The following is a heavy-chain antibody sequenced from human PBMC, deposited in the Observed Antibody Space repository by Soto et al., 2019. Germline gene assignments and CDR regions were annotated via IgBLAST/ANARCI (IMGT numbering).Heavy chain of an antibody. J-gene: IGHJ3*02. CDR1: GFTFTRYA. CDR3: AKDVVSQWLALGLI. CDR2: ISGSGIST. Sequence: EVQLLESGGGLVQPGGSLRLSCAASGFTFTRYAMAWVRQAPGKGLQWVSAISGTISGSGISTYYADSVKGRFTISRDNSGNTLYLPMNGLGVEDTAVYYCAKDVVSQWLALGLICGPGTRVTVSS. V-gene: IGHV3-23*01. D-gene: IGHD6-19*01.